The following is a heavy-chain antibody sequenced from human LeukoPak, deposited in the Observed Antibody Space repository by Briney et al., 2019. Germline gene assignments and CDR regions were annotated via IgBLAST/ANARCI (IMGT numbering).Heavy chain of an antibody. J-gene: IGHJ6*04. CDR3: AELGITMIGGV. V-gene: IGHV3-11*04. D-gene: IGHD3-10*02. Sequence: GGSLRLSCAASGFTLSDAWMSWVRQAPGKGLEWVSYISSSGSTIYYADSVKGRFTISRDNAKNSLYLQMNSLRAEDTAVYYCAELGITMIGGVWGKGTTVTISS. CDR2: ISSSGSTI. CDR1: GFTLSDAW.